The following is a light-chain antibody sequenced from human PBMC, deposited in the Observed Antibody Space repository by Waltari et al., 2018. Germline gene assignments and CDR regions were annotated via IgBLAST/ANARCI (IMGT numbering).Light chain of an antibody. J-gene: IGLJ1*01. V-gene: IGLV2-14*03. Sequence: QSAPSQPASVSGSPGPSIPISCTGAITHLGSYEYVSWYQQHPGRVPRLIIFDVTKRPSGVSSRFSGSKSANTASLTISGLQAEDEADYYCGSYTAGSALYVLGTGT. CDR2: DVT. CDR1: ITHLGSYEY. CDR3: GSYTAGSALYV.